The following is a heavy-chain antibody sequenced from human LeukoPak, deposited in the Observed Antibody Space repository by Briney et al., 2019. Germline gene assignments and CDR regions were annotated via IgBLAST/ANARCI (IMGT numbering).Heavy chain of an antibody. CDR3: ARANIAAALH. D-gene: IGHD6-13*01. CDR1: GYSISSGYY. V-gene: IGHV4-38-2*02. J-gene: IGHJ4*02. CDR2: IYHSGST. Sequence: PSETLSLTCTVSGYSISSGYYWGWIRQPPGKGLEWIGSIYHSGSTYYNPSLKSRVTISVDTSKNQFSLKLSSVTAADTAVYYCARANIAAALHWGQGTLVTVSS.